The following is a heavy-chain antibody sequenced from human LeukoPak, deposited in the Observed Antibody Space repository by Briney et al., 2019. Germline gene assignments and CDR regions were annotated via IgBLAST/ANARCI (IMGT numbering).Heavy chain of an antibody. CDR2: IDSGGST. Sequence: PGGSLRLSCAASGFTVSNNYMSWARQAPGMGLAWVSVIDSGGSTYYADSVKGRFTISKDNSKNTLYLQMNSLRAEDTAVYYCARNRGSGWFVDYWGQGTLVTVSS. CDR1: GFTVSNNY. V-gene: IGHV3-66*01. CDR3: ARNRGSGWFVDY. J-gene: IGHJ4*02. D-gene: IGHD6-19*01.